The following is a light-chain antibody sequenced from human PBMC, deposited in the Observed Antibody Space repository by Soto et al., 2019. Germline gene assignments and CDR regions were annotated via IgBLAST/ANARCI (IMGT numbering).Light chain of an antibody. CDR2: GAT. CDR1: QTVRDN. Sequence: VVMTQSPATLSVSPGERATLSCRASQTVRDNLGWYQQKPGQPPRLLIYGATTRATGIPARFSGSGSGTEFTLTISSLQSEDFAVYYCQQYNNWPLTFGGGTKVDIK. J-gene: IGKJ4*01. V-gene: IGKV3D-15*01. CDR3: QQYNNWPLT.